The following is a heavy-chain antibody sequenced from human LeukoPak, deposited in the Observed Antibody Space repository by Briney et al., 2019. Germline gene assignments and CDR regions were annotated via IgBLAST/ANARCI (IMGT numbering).Heavy chain of an antibody. J-gene: IGHJ6*02. D-gene: IGHD6-19*01. CDR1: GFTFSSYG. CDR2: ISYDGSNK. V-gene: IGHV3-30*18. CDR3: AKDWLAWAGLYYYYGMDV. Sequence: PGGSLRLSCAASGFTFSSYGMHWVRQAPGKGLEWVAVISYDGSNKYYADSVKGRFTISRDNSKNTLYLQMNSLRAEDTAVYYCAKDWLAWAGLYYYYGMDVWGQGTTVTVSS.